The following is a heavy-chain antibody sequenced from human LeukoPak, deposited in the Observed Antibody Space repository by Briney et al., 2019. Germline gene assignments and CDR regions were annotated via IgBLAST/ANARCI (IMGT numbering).Heavy chain of an antibody. J-gene: IGHJ4*02. D-gene: IGHD5-12*01. CDR3: ASPGGYNSLPEY. CDR2: IYYSGST. Sequence: SETLSLTCTVSGGSISSSSYYWGWIRQPPGKGLEWIGSIYYSGSTYYNPSLKSRVTISVDTSKNQFSLKLSSVTAADTAVYYCASPGGYNSLPEYWGQGTLVTVSS. CDR1: GGSISSSSYY. V-gene: IGHV4-39*01.